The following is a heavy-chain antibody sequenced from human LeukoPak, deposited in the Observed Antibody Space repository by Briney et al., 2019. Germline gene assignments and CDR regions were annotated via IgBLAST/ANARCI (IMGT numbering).Heavy chain of an antibody. CDR2: IHSSGRT. V-gene: IGHV4-4*07. D-gene: IGHD3-10*01. CDR1: GGSISSYS. CDR3: ARAGGNWFDP. J-gene: IGHJ5*02. Sequence: SETLSLTCSVSGGSISSYSWSWIRQPAGNALEWIGRIHSSGRTNYNPSLKSRVTISVDTSKNQFSLRLSSVTAADTAVYYCARAGGNWFDPWGQGTLVTVSS.